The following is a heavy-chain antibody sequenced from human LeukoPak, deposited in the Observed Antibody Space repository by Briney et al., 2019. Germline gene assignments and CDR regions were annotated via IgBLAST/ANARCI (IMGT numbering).Heavy chain of an antibody. Sequence: ASVKVSCKASGYTFTSYGISWVRQAPGQGLEWMGWISAYNGNTNYAQKLQGRVTMTTDTSTSTAYMELRSLRSDDTAVYYCARDPNYDYVWGSYRPFDPWGQGTLVTVSS. J-gene: IGHJ5*02. V-gene: IGHV1-18*01. D-gene: IGHD3-16*02. CDR2: ISAYNGNT. CDR1: GYTFTSYG. CDR3: ARDPNYDYVWGSYRPFDP.